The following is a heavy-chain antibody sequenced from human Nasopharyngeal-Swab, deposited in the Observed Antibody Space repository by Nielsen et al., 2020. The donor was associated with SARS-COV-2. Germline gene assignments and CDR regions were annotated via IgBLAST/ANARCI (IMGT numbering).Heavy chain of an antibody. CDR1: GGSISSTNYY. J-gene: IGHJ4*02. V-gene: IGHV4-39*01. CDR2: IYYNGNT. CDR3: ARQKRDCNGSNCYSYYFGY. Sequence: SETLSLTCTVSGGSISSTNYYWGWIRQPPGKGLEWIGSIYYNGNTYYNPSLKSRVTKSVDMSKNQFSLKLTSVTAADTAVYFCARQKRDCNGSNCYSYYFGYWGRGTLVTVSS. D-gene: IGHD2-15*01.